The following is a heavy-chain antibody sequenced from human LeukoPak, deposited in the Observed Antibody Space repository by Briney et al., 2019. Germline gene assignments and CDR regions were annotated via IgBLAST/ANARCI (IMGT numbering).Heavy chain of an antibody. V-gene: IGHV4-39*07. CDR2: IYHTGNT. Sequence: SETLSHTCTVSGDSISTGSYYWGWIRQPPGKGLEWIGSIYHTGNTYYNPSLRSRATISVDTSKNQFSLKLNSVTAADTAVYYCARGTVSSSSPLDYYYYTDVWGKGATVTVSS. CDR3: ARGTVSSSSPLDYYYYTDV. D-gene: IGHD6-6*01. CDR1: GDSISTGSYY. J-gene: IGHJ6*03.